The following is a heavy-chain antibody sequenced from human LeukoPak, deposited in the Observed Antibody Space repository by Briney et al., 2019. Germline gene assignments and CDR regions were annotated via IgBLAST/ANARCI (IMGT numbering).Heavy chain of an antibody. V-gene: IGHV4-61*02. CDR1: GGSISSGSYY. D-gene: IGHD3-10*01. J-gene: IGHJ6*03. Sequence: PSETLSLTCTVSGGSISSGSYYWSWIRQPAGKGLEWIGRIYTSGSTNYNPSLKSRVTISVDTSKNQFSLKLSSVTAADTAVYYCARGAEQTYYYGSGSYNYYYYMDVWGKGTTVTISS. CDR2: IYTSGST. CDR3: ARGAEQTYYYGSGSYNYYYYMDV.